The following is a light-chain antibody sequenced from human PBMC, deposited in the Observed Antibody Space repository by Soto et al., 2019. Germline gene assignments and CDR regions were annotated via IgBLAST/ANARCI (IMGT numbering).Light chain of an antibody. CDR1: SRYVGGYNY. V-gene: IGLV2-8*01. J-gene: IGLJ1*01. CDR3: SSYVGTNSYV. CDR2: EVY. Sequence: QSVLTQPPSPSGSPGQSVTISCTGTSRYVGGYNYVSWYQHHPGKAPKLIIYEVYKRPSGVPDRFSGSKSGNTAALTVSGLQAEDEADYYCSSYVGTNSYVFGTGTKVTVL.